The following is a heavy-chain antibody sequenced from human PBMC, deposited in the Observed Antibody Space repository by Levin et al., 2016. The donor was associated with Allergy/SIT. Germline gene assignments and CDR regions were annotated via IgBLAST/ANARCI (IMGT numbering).Heavy chain of an antibody. V-gene: IGHV4-4*07. J-gene: IGHJ4*02. D-gene: IGHD1-26*01. Sequence: GSLRLSCTVSGGSISSYYWSWIRQPAGKGLEWIGRIYTSGSTNYNPSLKSRVTMSVDTSKNQFSLKLSSVTAADTAVYYCARDGFGGSYHDYWGQGTLVTVSS. CDR2: IYTSGST. CDR3: ARDGFGGSYHDY. CDR1: GGSISSYY.